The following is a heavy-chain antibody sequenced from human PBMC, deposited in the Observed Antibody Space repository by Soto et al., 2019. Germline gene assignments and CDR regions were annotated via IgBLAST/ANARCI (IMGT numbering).Heavy chain of an antibody. CDR2: IFSNDEK. V-gene: IGHV2-26*01. Sequence: QVTLKESGPVLVKPTETLTLTCTVSGFSLSNARMGVSWIRQPPGKALEWLAHIFSNDEKSYSTSLKSRLTISEDTSKSQVFLTMTNMDPVYTATYYCARTSYSSSWYSLYWHSKPELIAFDYWGQGTLVTVSS. CDR1: GFSLSNARMG. D-gene: IGHD6-13*01. J-gene: IGHJ4*02. CDR3: ARTSYSSSWYSLYWHSKPELIAFDY.